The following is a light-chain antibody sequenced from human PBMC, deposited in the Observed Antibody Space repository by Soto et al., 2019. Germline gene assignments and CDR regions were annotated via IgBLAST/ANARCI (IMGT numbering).Light chain of an antibody. CDR1: QFVSSR. CDR3: HEYIKWPTGM. J-gene: IGKJ1*01. CDR2: DTS. Sequence: DIVVTQSPATLSASTGERVTLSCRASQFVSSRLAWYQQRPGQVPRLLIYDTSTRAPGISARFSGSGSGTEFTLTLSSLQSEDFAVYYCHEYIKWPTGMFGQGTTGDIK. V-gene: IGKV3-15*01.